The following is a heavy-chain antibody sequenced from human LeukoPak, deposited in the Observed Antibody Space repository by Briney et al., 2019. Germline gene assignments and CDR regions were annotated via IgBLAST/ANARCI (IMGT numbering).Heavy chain of an antibody. CDR3: ARDLGILWFGEFPTNWFDP. V-gene: IGHV1-18*01. CDR1: GYTFTSYG. Sequence: ASVKVSCKASGYTFTSYGISWVRQAPGQGLEWMGWISAYSGNTNYAQKLQGRVTMTTDTSTSTAYMELRSLRSDDTAVYYCARDLGILWFGEFPTNWFDPWGQGTLVTVSS. CDR2: ISAYSGNT. D-gene: IGHD3-10*01. J-gene: IGHJ5*02.